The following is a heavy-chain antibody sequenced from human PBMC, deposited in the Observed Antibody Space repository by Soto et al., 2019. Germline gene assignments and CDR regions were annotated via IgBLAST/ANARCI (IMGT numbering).Heavy chain of an antibody. CDR2: ILSSDEK. V-gene: IGHV2-26*01. CDR3: ARMLAVNYYYYYVDV. D-gene: IGHD3-22*01. Sequence: QVTLKESGPVLVKPTETLTLTCTVSGFSLRNARMGVSWIRQPPGKALEWLAHILSSDEKSYNTSLKGRLTLSQDTSKSQVVLTITTMDPVDTATYFCARMLAVNYYYYYVDVWGEGTTVTVSS. CDR1: GFSLRNARMG. J-gene: IGHJ6*03.